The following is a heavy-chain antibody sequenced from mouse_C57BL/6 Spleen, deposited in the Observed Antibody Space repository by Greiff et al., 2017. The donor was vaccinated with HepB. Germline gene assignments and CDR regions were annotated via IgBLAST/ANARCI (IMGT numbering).Heavy chain of an antibody. D-gene: IGHD1-1*01. Sequence: QVHVKQSGAELVRPGASVTLSCKASGYTFTDYEMHWVKQTPVHGLEWIGAIDPETGGTAYNQKFKGKAILTSDKSASTAYMELRSLTSEVSSVYYCTKYYGSSYDAYWGQGTLVTVSA. CDR2: IDPETGGT. CDR1: GYTFTDYE. CDR3: TKYYGSSYDAY. J-gene: IGHJ3*01. V-gene: IGHV1-15*01.